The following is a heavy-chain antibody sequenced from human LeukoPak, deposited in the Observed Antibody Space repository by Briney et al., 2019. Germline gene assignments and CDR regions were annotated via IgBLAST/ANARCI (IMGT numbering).Heavy chain of an antibody. Sequence: EPGGSLRLSCAASGFTFSSYAMHWVRQAPGKGLEWVAVISYDGSNKYYADSVKGRFTISRDNSKNTLYLQMNSLRAEDTAVYYCARDAANVAGRGYFDYWGQGTLVTVSS. J-gene: IGHJ4*02. D-gene: IGHD6-19*01. V-gene: IGHV3-30-3*01. CDR2: ISYDGSNK. CDR3: ARDAANVAGRGYFDY. CDR1: GFTFSSYA.